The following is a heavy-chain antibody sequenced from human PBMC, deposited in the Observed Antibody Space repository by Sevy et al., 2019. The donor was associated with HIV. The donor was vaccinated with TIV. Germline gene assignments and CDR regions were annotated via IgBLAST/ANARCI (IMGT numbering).Heavy chain of an antibody. D-gene: IGHD3-3*01. CDR1: RFTFNNYV. CDR3: AKARFLEWSLPAFDY. J-gene: IGHJ4*02. CDR2: ISGSGGST. Sequence: GGSLRLSCAASRFTFNNYVMSWVRQVPGKGLEWVSAISGSGGSTYYSDSVKGRFTISRDNSKNTLYVQMTSLTAEDTAVYYCAKARFLEWSLPAFDYWGQGTLVTVSS. V-gene: IGHV3-23*01.